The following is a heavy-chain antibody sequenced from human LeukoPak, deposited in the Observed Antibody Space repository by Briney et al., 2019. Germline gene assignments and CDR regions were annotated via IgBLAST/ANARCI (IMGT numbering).Heavy chain of an antibody. CDR2: IKQDGSEK. Sequence: GGSLRLSCAASGFTFSIYWMSWVRQAPGKGLEWVANIKQDGSEKYYVDSVKGRFTISRDNAKNSLYLQMNSLRAEDTAVYYCARDPVAVAGTLDYYYGMDVWGQGTTVTVSS. V-gene: IGHV3-7*04. D-gene: IGHD6-19*01. CDR1: GFTFSIYW. J-gene: IGHJ6*02. CDR3: ARDPVAVAGTLDYYYGMDV.